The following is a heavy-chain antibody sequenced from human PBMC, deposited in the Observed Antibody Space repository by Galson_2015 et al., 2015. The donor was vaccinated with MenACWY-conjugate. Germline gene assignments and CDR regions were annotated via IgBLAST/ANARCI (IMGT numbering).Heavy chain of an antibody. D-gene: IGHD3-10*01. CDR1: GFAFSGYA. CDR3: ARHMGPSANSYWYGVDY. CDR2: INVSGGST. Sequence: SLRLSCAGSGFAFSGYAMTWVRQAPGKGLKWVSTINVSGGSTHYADFVRGRVTISRDNSRNPVYLQMNSLRVDDTAVYYCARHMGPSANSYWYGVDYWGRGTLVTVSS. V-gene: IGHV3-23*01. J-gene: IGHJ4*02.